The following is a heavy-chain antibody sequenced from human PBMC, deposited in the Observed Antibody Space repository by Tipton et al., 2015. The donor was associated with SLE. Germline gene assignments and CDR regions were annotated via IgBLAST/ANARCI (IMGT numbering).Heavy chain of an antibody. CDR2: ISSSGSTI. D-gene: IGHD6-19*01. J-gene: IGHJ6*03. V-gene: IGHV3-48*03. CDR1: GFTFSSYE. CDR3: ARDERGSGWWEYYYMDV. Sequence: GSLRLSCAASGFTFSSYEMNWVRQAPGKGLEWVSYISSSGSTIYYADSVKGRFTISRDNAKNSLYLQMDSLRAEDTAVYYCARDERGSGWWEYYYMDVWGKGTTVTVSS.